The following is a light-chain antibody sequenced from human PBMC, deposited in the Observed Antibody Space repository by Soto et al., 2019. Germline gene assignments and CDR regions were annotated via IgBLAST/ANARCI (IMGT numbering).Light chain of an antibody. J-gene: IGLJ2*01. CDR3: SSYAGNNNKI. Sequence: QSALTQPPSASGSPGQSVTISCTGTSSDVGGYNYVSWYQQHPGKAPKLLIYDVNKRPSGVPDRFSGSKSDNTASLTVSGLQDDDEADYYCSSYAGNNNKIFGRGTKLTVL. CDR1: SSDVGGYNY. V-gene: IGLV2-8*01. CDR2: DVN.